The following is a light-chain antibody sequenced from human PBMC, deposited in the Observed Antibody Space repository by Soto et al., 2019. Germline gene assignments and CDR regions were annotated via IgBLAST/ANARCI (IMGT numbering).Light chain of an antibody. CDR2: AAS. J-gene: IGKJ1*01. Sequence: DIQMTQSPSSLSASVGDRVTITCRASQTITTHVNWYQQKPGKAPKLLIYAASSLQSGVPSRFSGSGSGTDFTLTISSLQPEDFATYWCHQTYNIPWTFXQGTKADIK. CDR1: QTITTH. V-gene: IGKV1-39*01. CDR3: HQTYNIPWT.